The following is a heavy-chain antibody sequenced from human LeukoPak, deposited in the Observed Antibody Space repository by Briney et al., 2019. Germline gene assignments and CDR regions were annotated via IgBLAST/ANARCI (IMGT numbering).Heavy chain of an antibody. V-gene: IGHV1-18*01. D-gene: IGHD6-13*01. J-gene: IGHJ4*02. CDR3: ARDRWYAFDY. Sequence: ASVKGSCKASGYTFTINGISWVRQAPGRGLEWMGWISANSGDTLYAEKFHRKVTLTRDTSTGTAYMELNSLTYDDTAVYYCARDRWYAFDYWGQGTLVTVSS. CDR2: ISANSGDT. CDR1: GYTFTING.